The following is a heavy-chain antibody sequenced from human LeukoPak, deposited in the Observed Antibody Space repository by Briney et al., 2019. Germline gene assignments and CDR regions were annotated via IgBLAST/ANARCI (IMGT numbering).Heavy chain of an antibody. CDR2: ISSSGSTI. D-gene: IGHD3-22*01. Sequence: GGSLRLSCAASGFTFSDYYMSWIRQAPGKGLEWVSYISSSGSTIYYADSVKGRFTISRDNAKNSLYLQMNSLRAEDTAVYYCAGAPYYYDSSGYSDYGGQGPLVTFPS. J-gene: IGHJ4*02. V-gene: IGHV3-11*01. CDR3: AGAPYYYDSSGYSDY. CDR1: GFTFSDYY.